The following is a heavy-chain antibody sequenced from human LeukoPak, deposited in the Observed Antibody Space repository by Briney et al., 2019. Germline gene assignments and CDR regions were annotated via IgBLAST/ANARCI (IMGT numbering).Heavy chain of an antibody. D-gene: IGHD3-3*01. Sequence: SGGSLRLSCAASGSTFSNYAMSWVRQAPGKGLEWVSAISGSGGSTYYADSVKGRFTISRDNSKNTLYLQMNSLRAEDTAVYYCAKDRYDFWSGYGAKDYWGQGTLVTVSS. V-gene: IGHV3-23*01. J-gene: IGHJ4*02. CDR2: ISGSGGST. CDR3: AKDRYDFWSGYGAKDY. CDR1: GSTFSNYA.